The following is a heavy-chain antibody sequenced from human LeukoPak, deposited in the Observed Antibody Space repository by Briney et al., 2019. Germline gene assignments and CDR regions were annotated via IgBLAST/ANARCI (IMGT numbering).Heavy chain of an antibody. Sequence: SGRSLRLSCAASGFTFSSYAMHWVRQAPGKGLEWVAVLWYDGSNKYYADSVKGRFTISRDNSKNTLYLQMNSLRVEDTAVYYCSRGIDGYDSIVDYWGQGTLVTVSS. CDR3: SRGIDGYDSIVDY. D-gene: IGHD5-24*01. V-gene: IGHV3-33*01. CDR1: GFTFSSYA. CDR2: LWYDGSNK. J-gene: IGHJ4*02.